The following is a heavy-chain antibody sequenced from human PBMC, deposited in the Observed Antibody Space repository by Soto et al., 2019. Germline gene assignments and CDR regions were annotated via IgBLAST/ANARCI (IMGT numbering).Heavy chain of an antibody. CDR1: VYSVASNSAA. V-gene: IGHV6-1*01. CDR3: TTAATSGPYVNYYYGIDV. CDR2: TYYRSNWYT. J-gene: IGHJ6*02. Sequence: SQTLSLTCAISVYSVASNSAAWNWIRQSPSRGLECLGRTYYRSNWYTDYAESVKSRITINPDTSKNQVSLQLKSVTPEDTAVYYCTTAATSGPYVNYYYGIDVWGQRTTVTVSS. D-gene: IGHD3-3*01.